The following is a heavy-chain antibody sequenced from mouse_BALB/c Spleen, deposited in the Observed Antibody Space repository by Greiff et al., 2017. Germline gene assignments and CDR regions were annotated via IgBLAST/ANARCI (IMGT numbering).Heavy chain of an antibody. V-gene: IGHV1S29*02. CDR1: GYTFTDYN. J-gene: IGHJ4*01. CDR2: IYPYNGGT. D-gene: IGHD1-1*01. Sequence: EVQLQQSGPELVKPGASVKISCKASGYTFTDYNMHWVKQSHGKSLEWIGYIYPYNGGTGYNQKFKSKATLTVDNSSSTAYMELRSLTSEDSAVYYCARLAYGGSRDAMDYWGQGTSVTVSS. CDR3: ARLAYGGSRDAMDY.